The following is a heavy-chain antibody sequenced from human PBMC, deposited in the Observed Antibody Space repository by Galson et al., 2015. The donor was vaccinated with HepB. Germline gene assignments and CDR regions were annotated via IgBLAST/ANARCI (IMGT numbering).Heavy chain of an antibody. Sequence: SVKVSCKASGYTFTNFGISWVRQAPGQGLEWMGWISPYNGDTRYAQKLQGRVTMTTDTSTRTAYMELRSLRSDDTAIYYCAKERGSSSWYYFDYCGQGTLVTVSS. D-gene: IGHD6-13*01. CDR1: GYTFTNFG. V-gene: IGHV1-18*04. CDR2: ISPYNGDT. CDR3: AKERGSSSWYYFDY. J-gene: IGHJ4*02.